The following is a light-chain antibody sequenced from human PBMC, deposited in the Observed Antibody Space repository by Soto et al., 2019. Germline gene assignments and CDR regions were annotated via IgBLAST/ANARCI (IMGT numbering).Light chain of an antibody. CDR3: CSYAGSSTYVV. CDR1: SSDVGSYNL. CDR2: EFS. V-gene: IGLV2-23*02. J-gene: IGLJ2*01. Sequence: QSVLTQPASVYGSPGQSITISCTGTSSDVGSYNLVSWYQQHPGKAPKLMIYEFSKRPSGVSNRFSGSKSGNTASLTISGLQADDEADYYCCSYAGSSTYVVFGGGTKLTVL.